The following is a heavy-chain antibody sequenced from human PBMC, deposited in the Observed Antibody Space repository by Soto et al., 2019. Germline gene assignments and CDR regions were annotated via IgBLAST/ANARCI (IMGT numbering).Heavy chain of an antibody. D-gene: IGHD2-15*01. CDR2: ISSSNRTI. J-gene: IGHJ6*02. V-gene: IGHV3-48*02. Sequence: EVQLVESGGGLKQPGGSLRLSCAAAGVTFRSYSMNWVRQAPGKGLEWVSYISSSNRTINYADSVKGRFIISRDNAKNSLYLQMHSLRDEDTAVYYCAREGWPLLQTGMDVWGQGTTVTVSS. CDR1: GVTFRSYS. CDR3: AREGWPLLQTGMDV.